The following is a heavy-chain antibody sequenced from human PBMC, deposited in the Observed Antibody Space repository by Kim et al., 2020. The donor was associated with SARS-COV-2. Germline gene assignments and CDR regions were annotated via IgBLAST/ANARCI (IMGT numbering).Heavy chain of an antibody. CDR1: GYIFTNYG. V-gene: IGHV1-18*01. J-gene: IGHJ3*02. CDR2: VSTYNGRT. Sequence: ASVKVSCKASGYIFTNYGISWVRQAPGRGLEWMGWVSTYNGRTHYAQKFQGRVTMATDTSTSTAYMELTSLRSDDTAIFYCARDYYETGSFQFDDFEIWGQGTMVTVSS. CDR3: ARDYYETGSFQFDDFEI. D-gene: IGHD3-16*01.